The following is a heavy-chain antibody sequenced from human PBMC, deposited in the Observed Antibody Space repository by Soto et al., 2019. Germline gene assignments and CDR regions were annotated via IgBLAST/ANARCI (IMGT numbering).Heavy chain of an antibody. V-gene: IGHV1-69*06. CDR2: ILPMFGAV. CDR3: ARPNESGYVRGASNSQIMAA. J-gene: IGHJ4*03. Sequence: QVQPVQSGTEVKKSGSSVKVSCRASGGTSSNFVITWVRQVPGQGLEWLGGILPMFGAVKYAQKFQDRLIITADRSTRTAPRELGSLRSEDTAAYYCARPNESGYVRGASNSQIMAAWGPGTRSRSPQ. D-gene: IGHD3-22*01. CDR1: GGTSSNFV.